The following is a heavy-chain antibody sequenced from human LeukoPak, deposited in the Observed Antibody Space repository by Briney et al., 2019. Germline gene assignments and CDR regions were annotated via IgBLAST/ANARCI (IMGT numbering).Heavy chain of an antibody. CDR3: AKEAINWNYVRYFDY. Sequence: GGSLRLSCAASGFTFRSYALHWVRQAPGKGLEWVAVISNDGSNKYYADSVKGRFTISRDNSKNTLYLQMNSLRAEDTAVYYCAKEAINWNYVRYFDYWGQGTLVTVSS. V-gene: IGHV3-30-3*01. D-gene: IGHD1-7*01. CDR1: GFTFRSYA. CDR2: ISNDGSNK. J-gene: IGHJ4*02.